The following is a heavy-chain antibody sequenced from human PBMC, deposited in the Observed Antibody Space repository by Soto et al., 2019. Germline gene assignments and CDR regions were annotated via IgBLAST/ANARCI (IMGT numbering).Heavy chain of an antibody. D-gene: IGHD6-13*01. J-gene: IGHJ6*02. Sequence: QVQLVQSGAEVKKPGSSVKVSCKASGGTFSSYAISWVRQAPGQGLEWMGGIIPIFGTANYAQKFQGRVTITAAESTSTAYMELSSLRSEDTAVYYCARASAIAAAGDYYYDMDVWGQGTTVTVSS. V-gene: IGHV1-69*01. CDR1: GGTFSSYA. CDR3: ARASAIAAAGDYYYDMDV. CDR2: IIPIFGTA.